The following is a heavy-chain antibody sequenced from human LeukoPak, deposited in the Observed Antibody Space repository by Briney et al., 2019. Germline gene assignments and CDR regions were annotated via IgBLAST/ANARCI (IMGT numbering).Heavy chain of an antibody. V-gene: IGHV1-3*01. Sequence: ASVKVSCKASGYTFTSYAMHWVRQAPGQRLEGRGWINAGNGKTKYSQKFQGRVTITRDTSASTAYMELSSLRSEDTAVYYCARMGSGSYYNRVYFDYWGQGTLVTVSS. CDR1: GYTFTSYA. J-gene: IGHJ4*02. CDR3: ARMGSGSYYNRVYFDY. CDR2: INAGNGKT. D-gene: IGHD3-10*01.